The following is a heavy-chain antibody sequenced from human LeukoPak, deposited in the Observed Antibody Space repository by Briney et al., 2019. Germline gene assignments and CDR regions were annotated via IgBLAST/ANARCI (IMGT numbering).Heavy chain of an antibody. D-gene: IGHD1-1*01. Sequence: AGSLSPSCVPSGFTFDDYAVRWVGQAPGRGLGWVSGINWIGGGTRYADSLKGPCTISRDNAKNSLYLQMNSLRAEDTALYYCAREHSNNLPIIWGQGTLVTVSS. J-gene: IGHJ4*02. CDR3: AREHSNNLPII. CDR2: INWIGGGT. CDR1: GFTFDDYA. V-gene: IGHV3-20*04.